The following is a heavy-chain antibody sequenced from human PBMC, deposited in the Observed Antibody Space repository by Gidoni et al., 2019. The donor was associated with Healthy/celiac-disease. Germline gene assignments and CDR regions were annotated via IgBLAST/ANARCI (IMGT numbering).Heavy chain of an antibody. Sequence: EVQLVETGGGLIQPGGSLRLSCAASGFTVSSNYMSWVRQAPGKGLEWVTVIYSGGSTYYADSVKGRFTISRDNSKNTLYLQMNSLRAEDTAVYYCATSSTVPAANDYGMDVWGKGTTVTVSS. CDR3: ATSSTVPAANDYGMDV. V-gene: IGHV3-53*02. J-gene: IGHJ6*04. CDR2: IYSGGST. D-gene: IGHD2-2*01. CDR1: GFTVSSNY.